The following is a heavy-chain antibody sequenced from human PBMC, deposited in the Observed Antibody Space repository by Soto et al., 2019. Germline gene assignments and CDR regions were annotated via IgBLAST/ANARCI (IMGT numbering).Heavy chain of an antibody. J-gene: IGHJ6*02. CDR1: GFTFSSYS. D-gene: IGHD6-6*01. CDR2: ISSSSSYI. Sequence: GGSLRLSCAASGFTFSSYSMNWVRQAPGKGLEWVSSISSSSSYIYYADSVKGRFTISRDNAKNSLYLQMNSLRAEDTAVYYCARNSDSFSIEHPQRYYYYGMDVWGQGTTVTVSS. CDR3: ARNSDSFSIEHPQRYYYYGMDV. V-gene: IGHV3-21*01.